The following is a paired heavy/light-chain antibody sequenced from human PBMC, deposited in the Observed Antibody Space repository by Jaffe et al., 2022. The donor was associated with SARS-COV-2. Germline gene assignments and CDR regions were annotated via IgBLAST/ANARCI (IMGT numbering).Heavy chain of an antibody. V-gene: IGHV3-30*04. CDR3: ARDRNSIYGSGTIDY. CDR1: GFTFSGSA. CDR2: IAYDGSNI. D-gene: IGHD3-10*01. Sequence: QVQLVESGGGVVQPGRSLRLSCAASGFTFSGSAMYWVRQAPGKGLEWVAVIAYDGSNIYYADSVKGRFTISRDDSKNTLYLQMNSLRPEDTAFYYCARDRNSIYGSGTIDYWGQGTLVTVSS. J-gene: IGHJ4*02.
Light chain of an antibody. J-gene: IGLJ2*01. V-gene: IGLV2-14*01. CDR2: DVS. Sequence: QSALTQPASVSGSPGQSITISCTGTSSDVGGYNYVSWYQQPPGKAPKLMIYDVSHRPSGVSHRFSGSRSGNTASLSISGLQAEDEADYYCSSYTSSSTVVFGGGTKLTVL. CDR1: SSDVGGYNY. CDR3: SSYTSSSTVV.